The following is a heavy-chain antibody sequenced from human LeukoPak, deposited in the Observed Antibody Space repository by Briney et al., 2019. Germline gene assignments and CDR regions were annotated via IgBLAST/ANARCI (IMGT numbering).Heavy chain of an antibody. CDR1: GFTFSNAW. CDR2: IKSKTDGGTT. J-gene: IGHJ6*03. V-gene: IGHV3-15*01. D-gene: IGHD3-22*01. Sequence: GGSLRLSCAASGFTFSNAWMSWVRQAPGKGLEWVGRIKSKTDGGTTNYAAPVKGRFTISRDDSKNTLCLQMNSLKTEDTAVYYCTTADDSSGYYYYYYMDVWGKGTTVTVSS. CDR3: TTADDSSGYYYYYYMDV.